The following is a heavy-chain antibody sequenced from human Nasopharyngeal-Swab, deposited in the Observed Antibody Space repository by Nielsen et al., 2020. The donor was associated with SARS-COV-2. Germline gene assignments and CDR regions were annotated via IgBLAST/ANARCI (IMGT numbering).Heavy chain of an antibody. CDR1: GFTFSNAW. D-gene: IGHD2-2*02. CDR3: TKDRHIYCSSTSCYTHFDY. CDR2: IKSKTDGGTT. J-gene: IGHJ4*02. Sequence: GESLKISCAASGFTFSNAWMSWVRQAPGKGLEWVGRIKSKTDGGTTDYAAPVKGRFTISRDDSKNTLYLQMNSLKTEDTAVYYCTKDRHIYCSSTSCYTHFDYWGQGTLVTVSS. V-gene: IGHV3-15*01.